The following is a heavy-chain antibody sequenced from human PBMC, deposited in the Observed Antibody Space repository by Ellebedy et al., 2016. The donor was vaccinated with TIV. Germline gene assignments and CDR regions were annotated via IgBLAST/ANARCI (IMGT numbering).Heavy chain of an antibody. J-gene: IGHJ3*01. D-gene: IGHD5-24*01. CDR2: IYNSGST. CDR1: GDSMSNYY. Sequence: GSLRLXXTVSGDSMSNYYWNWIRQPPGKGLEWIGHIYNSGSTNYNPSLKSRVTMSLDTSKNQFSLRLSSVTAADTAVYYCARHLRADYKSGLGFDVWGQGTMVTVS. CDR3: ARHLRADYKSGLGFDV. V-gene: IGHV4-59*08.